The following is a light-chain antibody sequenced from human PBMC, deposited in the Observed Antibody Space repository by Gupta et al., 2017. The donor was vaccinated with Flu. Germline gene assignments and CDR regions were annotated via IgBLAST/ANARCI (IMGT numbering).Light chain of an antibody. CDR1: SLRSYY. J-gene: IGLJ3*02. CDR3: NSRDSSGNHLV. CDR2: GKN. Sequence: GKTVRITCQGDSLRSYYASWYQQKPGQAPVLVIYGKNNRPSGIPDRFSGSSSGNTASLTITGAQAEDEADYYCNSRDSSGNHLVFGGGTKLTVL. V-gene: IGLV3-19*01.